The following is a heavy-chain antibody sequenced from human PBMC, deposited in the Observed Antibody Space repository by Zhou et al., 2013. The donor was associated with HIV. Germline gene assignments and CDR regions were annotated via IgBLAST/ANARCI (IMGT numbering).Heavy chain of an antibody. J-gene: IGHJ4*02. V-gene: IGHV1-2*02. CDR3: ARSHKWLQLRYQGNFDY. CDR2: INPKSGGT. D-gene: IGHD5-12*01. CDR1: GGTFSSSA. Sequence: QVQLVQSGAEAKKPGASVKVSCKASGGTFSSSAISWVRQAPGQGLEWMGWINPKSGGTNYAQDFQGRLTMTRDTSITTVYMELKRLTSEDTAMYFCARSHKWLQLRYQGNFDYWGQGTVVTVSS.